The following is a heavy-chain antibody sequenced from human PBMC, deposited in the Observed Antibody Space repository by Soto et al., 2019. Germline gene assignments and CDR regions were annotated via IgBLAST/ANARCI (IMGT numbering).Heavy chain of an antibody. V-gene: IGHV3-66*01. Sequence: GGSLRLSCAVSGFTVSSNYMSWVRQAPGNGLEWVSVIYGGASTYYANSVKGRFTISRDNFKNTLYLQMNSLRAEDTAVYYCARGGDFTSVKYCSSTSCFPPYDYWGQGTLVTVSS. CDR1: GFTVSSNY. CDR2: IYGGAST. J-gene: IGHJ4*02. CDR3: ARGGDFTSVKYCSSTSCFPPYDY. D-gene: IGHD2-2*01.